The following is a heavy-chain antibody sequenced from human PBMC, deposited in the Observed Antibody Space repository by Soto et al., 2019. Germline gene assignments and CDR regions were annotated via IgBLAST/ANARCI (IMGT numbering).Heavy chain of an antibody. V-gene: IGHV1-3*01. J-gene: IGHJ4*02. CDR1: GYTFTSYA. CDR2: INAGNGNT. CDR3: ARGPGGPDGPGDY. Sequence: QVQLVQSGAEVKKPGASVKVSCKASGYTFTSYAMHWVRQAPGQRLEWMGWINAGNGNTKYSQKFQGRVTITRDTSASTGYMALSSLRSEDTAVYYCARGPGGPDGPGDYWGQGTLVTVSS. D-gene: IGHD2-15*01.